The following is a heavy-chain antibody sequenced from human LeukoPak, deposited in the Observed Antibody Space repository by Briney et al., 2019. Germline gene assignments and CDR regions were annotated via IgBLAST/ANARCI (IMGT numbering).Heavy chain of an antibody. CDR2: IRYDGSNK. CDR1: GFTFSSYE. V-gene: IGHV3-30*02. J-gene: IGHJ6*03. Sequence: PGGSLRLSCAASGFTFSSYEMNWVRQAPGKGLEWVAFIRYDGSNKYYADSVKGRFTISRDNSKNTLYLQMNSLRAEDTAVYYCAKDYYGSGSPYYMDVWGKGTTVTVSS. CDR3: AKDYYGSGSPYYMDV. D-gene: IGHD3-10*01.